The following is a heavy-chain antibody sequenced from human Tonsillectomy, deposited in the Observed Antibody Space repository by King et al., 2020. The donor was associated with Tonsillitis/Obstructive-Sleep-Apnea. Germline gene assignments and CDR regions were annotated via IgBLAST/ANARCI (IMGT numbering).Heavy chain of an antibody. D-gene: IGHD2-2*01. J-gene: IGHJ6*03. Sequence: QLVQSGAEAKKPGASVKVSCKASGYTFTSYAMHWVRQAPGQRLEWMGWINAGNGNTKYSQKFQGRVTITRDTSASTAYMELSSLRSEDTAVYYCASILLRYCSSTSCYMDVWGKGTTVTVSS. V-gene: IGHV1-3*01. CDR3: ASILLRYCSSTSCYMDV. CDR1: GYTFTSYA. CDR2: INAGNGNT.